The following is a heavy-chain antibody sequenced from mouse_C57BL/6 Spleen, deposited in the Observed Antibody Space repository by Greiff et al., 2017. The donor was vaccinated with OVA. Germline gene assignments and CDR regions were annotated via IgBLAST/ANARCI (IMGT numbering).Heavy chain of an antibody. Sequence: VQLQQSGAELVKPGASVKISCKASGYAFSSYWMNWVKQRPGKGLEWIGQIYPGDGDTNYNGKFKGKATLTADKSSSTAYMQLSSLTSEDSAVYFCAGKGCNPEGAYAMDYWGQGTSVTVSS. CDR2: IYPGDGDT. CDR1: GYAFSSYW. CDR3: AGKGCNPEGAYAMDY. V-gene: IGHV1-80*01. J-gene: IGHJ4*01. D-gene: IGHD2-1*01.